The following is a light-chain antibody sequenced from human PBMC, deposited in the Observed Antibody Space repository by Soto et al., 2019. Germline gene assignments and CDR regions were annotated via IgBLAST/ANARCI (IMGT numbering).Light chain of an antibody. V-gene: IGKV3-20*01. J-gene: IGKJ1*01. CDR3: QQHDSSPRT. Sequence: EIVLTQSPGTLSLSPGERATLSCRASQSVSRSFLAWYQQNPGQAPRLLIYGASSRATGIPDRCSGSGSGTDFTLTISRLEPEDFAVYFCQQHDSSPRTFGQGTKVEIK. CDR2: GAS. CDR1: QSVSRSF.